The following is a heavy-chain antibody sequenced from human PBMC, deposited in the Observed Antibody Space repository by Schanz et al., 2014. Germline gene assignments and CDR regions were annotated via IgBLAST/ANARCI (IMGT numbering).Heavy chain of an antibody. CDR1: GDTFSKYN. Sequence: QVQLVQSGAEVKTPGSSVKVSCQAFGDTFSKYNIMWVRQVPGQGLEWLGRIMPLRGIGNNAWKFQDRLTITADKSMNITYTELSSLGTEDTAVYYCTRLRRADPNGFDVWGQGTTXTVSS. CDR2: IMPLRGIG. V-gene: IGHV1-69*09. J-gene: IGHJ6*02. CDR3: TRLRRADPNGFDV. D-gene: IGHD6-19*01.